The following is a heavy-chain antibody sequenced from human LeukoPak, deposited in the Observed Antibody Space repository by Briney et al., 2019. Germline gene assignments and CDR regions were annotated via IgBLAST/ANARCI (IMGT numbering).Heavy chain of an antibody. CDR1: GGSISSGDYY. J-gene: IGHJ3*02. V-gene: IGHV4-30-4*08. CDR2: IYYSGST. Sequence: SETLSLTCTVSGGSISSGDYYWSWIRQPPGKGLEWIGYIYYSGSTYYNPSLKSRVTTSVDTSKNQFSLKLSSVTAADTAVYYCAREHIVVVPAADAFDIWGQGTMVTVSS. D-gene: IGHD2-2*01. CDR3: AREHIVVVPAADAFDI.